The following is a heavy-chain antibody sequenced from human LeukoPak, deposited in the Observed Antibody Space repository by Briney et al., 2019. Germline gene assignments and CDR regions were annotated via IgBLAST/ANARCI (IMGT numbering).Heavy chain of an antibody. CDR1: GGSISSSSYY. Sequence: PSETLSLTCTVSGGSISSSSYYWGWIRQPPGKGLEWIGSIYHSGSTYYNPSLKSRVTISVDTSKNQFSLKLSSVTAADTAVYYCARRRRQIPRPVSYWYFDLWGRGTLVTVSS. J-gene: IGHJ2*01. V-gene: IGHV4-39*07. D-gene: IGHD2-2*01. CDR2: IYHSGST. CDR3: ARRRRQIPRPVSYWYFDL.